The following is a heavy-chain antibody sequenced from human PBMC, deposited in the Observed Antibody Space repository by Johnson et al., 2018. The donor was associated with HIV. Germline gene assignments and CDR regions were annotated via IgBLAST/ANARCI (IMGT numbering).Heavy chain of an antibody. Sequence: VQLVESGGGLVKPGGSLRLSCAVSGFTFDDYGMSWVRQAPGKGLEWVSGINWNGGNKGYADSLKGRLTISRDNAKNSLYLQMNSLRAEDTAVYYCARVRWLQLGAFDIWGQGTMVTVSS. CDR2: INWNGGNK. CDR3: ARVRWLQLGAFDI. J-gene: IGHJ3*02. V-gene: IGHV3-20*04. CDR1: GFTFDDYG. D-gene: IGHD5-24*01.